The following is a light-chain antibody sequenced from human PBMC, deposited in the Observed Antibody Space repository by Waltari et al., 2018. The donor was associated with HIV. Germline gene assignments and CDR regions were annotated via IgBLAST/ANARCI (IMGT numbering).Light chain of an antibody. V-gene: IGLV1-40*01. CDR2: ENN. CDR3: QSYDMSQSGSLV. Sequence: QSVLTQPPSASGAPGQRVTIACTGTRPNIGAGFDVHWYQQIPGNAPKLLIYENNIRPSGAPDRFSGSKSGTSASLAITGLQSEDEADYYCQSYDMSQSGSLVFGGGTKLTVL. CDR1: RPNIGAGFD. J-gene: IGLJ2*01.